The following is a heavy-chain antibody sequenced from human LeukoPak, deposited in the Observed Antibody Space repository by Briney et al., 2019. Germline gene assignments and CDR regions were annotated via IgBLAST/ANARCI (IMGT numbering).Heavy chain of an antibody. J-gene: IGHJ4*02. Sequence: GASVKVSCKASGGIFSSYAISWVRQAHGQGLEWMGRIIPILGIANYAQKFQGRVTITADKSTSTAYMDLSSLRSEDTAVYYCARDLPPYYFDYWGQGTLVTVSS. CDR1: GGIFSSYA. CDR3: ARDLPPYYFDY. CDR2: IIPILGIA. V-gene: IGHV1-69*04.